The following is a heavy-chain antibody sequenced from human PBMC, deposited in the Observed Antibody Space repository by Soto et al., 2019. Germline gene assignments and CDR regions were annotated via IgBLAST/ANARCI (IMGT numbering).Heavy chain of an antibody. J-gene: IGHJ6*02. Sequence: PGGSLRLSCAASGFTFDDYAMHWVRQAPGKGLEWVSGISWNSGSIGYADSVKGRFTISRDNAKNTLYLQMNSLRAEDTAVYYCARDSIAAAKGYYYSGMDVWGQGTTVTVSS. D-gene: IGHD6-13*01. V-gene: IGHV3-9*01. CDR1: GFTFDDYA. CDR3: ARDSIAAAKGYYYSGMDV. CDR2: ISWNSGSI.